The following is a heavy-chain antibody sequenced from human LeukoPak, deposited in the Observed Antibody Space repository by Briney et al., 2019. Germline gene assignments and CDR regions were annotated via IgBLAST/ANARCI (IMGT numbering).Heavy chain of an antibody. D-gene: IGHD6-13*01. CDR2: INPNSGGT. CDR1: GYTFTGYY. V-gene: IGHV1-2*02. J-gene: IGHJ4*02. Sequence: ASVKVSCKASGYTFTGYYMHWVRQAPGQGLEWMGWINPNSGGTNYAQKFQGRVTMTRDTSISTAYMELSRLRSDDTAVYYCVRDRGQQQLGPVGYWGQGTLVTVSS. CDR3: VRDRGQQQLGPVGY.